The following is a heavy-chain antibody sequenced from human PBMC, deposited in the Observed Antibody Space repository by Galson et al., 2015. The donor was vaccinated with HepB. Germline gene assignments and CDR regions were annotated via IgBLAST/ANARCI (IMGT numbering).Heavy chain of an antibody. CDR3: ARDGYIAVAGTVDY. CDR2: ISSSSSYI. V-gene: IGHV3-21*01. Sequence: SLRLSCAASGFTFSSYSMNWVRQAPGKGLEWVSSISSSSSYIYYADSVKGRFTISRDNAKNSLYLQMNSLRAEDTAVYYCARDGYIAVAGTVDYWGQGTLVTVSS. J-gene: IGHJ4*02. D-gene: IGHD6-19*01. CDR1: GFTFSSYS.